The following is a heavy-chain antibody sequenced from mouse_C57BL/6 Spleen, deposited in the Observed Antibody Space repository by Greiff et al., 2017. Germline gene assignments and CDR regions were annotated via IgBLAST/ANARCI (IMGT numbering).Heavy chain of an antibody. D-gene: IGHD2-3*01. J-gene: IGHJ4*01. CDR3: ARSRLLLYAMDY. Sequence: QVQLQQSGPGLVQPSQSLSITCTVSGFSLTSYGVHWVRQSPGKGLEWLGVIWSGGSTDYNAAFISRLSISKDNSKSQVFFKMNSLQADDTAIYYCARSRLLLYAMDYWGQGTSVTVSS. CDR2: IWSGGST. CDR1: GFSLTSYG. V-gene: IGHV2-2*01.